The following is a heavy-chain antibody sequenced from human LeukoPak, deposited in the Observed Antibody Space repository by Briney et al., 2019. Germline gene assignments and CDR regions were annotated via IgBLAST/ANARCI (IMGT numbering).Heavy chain of an antibody. D-gene: IGHD3-10*01. Sequence: ASVTVSCKASGYTFTGYYMHWVRQAPGQGLEWMGWINPNSGGTNYAQKFQGRVTMTRDTSISTAYMELSGLRSDDTAVYYCARGATITMVRGVEWFDPWGQGTLVTVSS. J-gene: IGHJ5*02. CDR2: INPNSGGT. V-gene: IGHV1-2*02. CDR3: ARGATITMVRGVEWFDP. CDR1: GYTFTGYY.